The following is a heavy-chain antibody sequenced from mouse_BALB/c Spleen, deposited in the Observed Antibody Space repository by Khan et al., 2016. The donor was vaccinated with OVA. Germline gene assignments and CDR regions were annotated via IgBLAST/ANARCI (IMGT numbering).Heavy chain of an antibody. Sequence: EVELVESGGDLVKPGGSLKLSCAASGFTFSTYGMSWVRQAPDKRLEWVATVSTGGSYTYYPDSVTGRFTISRDNAKNTLYLQMSGLRSEDTAMFYCTRLAYYYDNEGFAYWGQGTLVTVSA. CDR1: GFTFSTYG. CDR2: VSTGGSYT. CDR3: TRLAYYYDNEGFAY. V-gene: IGHV5-6*01. D-gene: IGHD1-1*01. J-gene: IGHJ3*01.